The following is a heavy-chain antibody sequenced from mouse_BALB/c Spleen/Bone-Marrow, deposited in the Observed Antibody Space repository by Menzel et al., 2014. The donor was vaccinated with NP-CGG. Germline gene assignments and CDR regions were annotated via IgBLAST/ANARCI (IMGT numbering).Heavy chain of an antibody. Sequence: EVKLVESGGDLVKPGGSLKLSRAASGFTFSSYGMSWVRQTPDKRLEWVATINNGGTYTYYPDSVKGRFTISRDNAKNTLYLQMSSLKSEDTAMYYCALNWDSAYWGQGTLVTVSA. J-gene: IGHJ3*01. CDR3: ALNWDSAY. CDR1: GFTFSSYG. V-gene: IGHV5-6*01. D-gene: IGHD4-1*02. CDR2: INNGGTYT.